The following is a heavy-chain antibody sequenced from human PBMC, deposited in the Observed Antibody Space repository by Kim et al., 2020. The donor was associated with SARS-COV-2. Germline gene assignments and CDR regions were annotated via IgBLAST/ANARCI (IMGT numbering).Heavy chain of an antibody. Sequence: ASVKVSCKASGYTFTSYGISWVRQAPGQGLEWMGWISAYNGNTNYPQKLQGRVTMTTDTSTSTAYMELRSLRSDDTAVYYCARVRYSGSYYSRMDVWGQGTTVTVSS. V-gene: IGHV1-18*01. D-gene: IGHD1-26*01. CDR3: ARVRYSGSYYSRMDV. CDR2: ISAYNGNT. J-gene: IGHJ6*02. CDR1: GYTFTSYG.